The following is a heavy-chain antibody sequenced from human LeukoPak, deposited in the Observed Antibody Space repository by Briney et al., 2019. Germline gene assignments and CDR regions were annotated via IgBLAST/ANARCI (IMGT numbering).Heavy chain of an antibody. V-gene: IGHV4-34*01. J-gene: IGHJ4*02. CDR2: INHSGST. CDR1: GESFCGYY. D-gene: IGHD3-16*01. CDR3: SRDVDGLIDY. Sequence: PGTLSLTCADHGESFCGYYWTWVRHRPGEGVQWSGEINHSGSTNYNPSLKSRVTISVDTSKNQFSLKLTSVTAADTALYSCSRDVDGLIDYWGQGTLVTVSS.